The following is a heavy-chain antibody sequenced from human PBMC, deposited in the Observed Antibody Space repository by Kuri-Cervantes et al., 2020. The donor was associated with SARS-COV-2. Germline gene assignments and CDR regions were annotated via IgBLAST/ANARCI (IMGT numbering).Heavy chain of an antibody. Sequence: KVSCKGPGYSFTSYWIGWVRQMPGKGLEWMGIIYPGDSDTRYSPSFQGQVTISADKSISTAYLQWSSLKASDTAMYHCARHGSPELADAFDIWGQGTMVTVSS. CDR3: ARHGSPELADAFDI. CDR1: GYSFTSYW. D-gene: IGHD1-14*01. J-gene: IGHJ3*02. V-gene: IGHV5-51*01. CDR2: IYPGDSDT.